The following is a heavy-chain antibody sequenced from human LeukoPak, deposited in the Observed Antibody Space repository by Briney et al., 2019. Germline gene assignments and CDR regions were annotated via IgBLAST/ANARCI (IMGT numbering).Heavy chain of an antibody. CDR2: ISSSGSTI. D-gene: IGHD4-17*01. J-gene: IGHJ3*02. CDR3: ACAEGWTVINAFDI. Sequence: PGGSLRLSCAASGFTFSDYYMSWVRQAPGEGLEWVSYISSSGSTIYYADSVKGRFTISRDNAKNSLYLQMNSLRAEDTAVYYCACAEGWTVINAFDIWGQGTMVTVSS. V-gene: IGHV3-11*01. CDR1: GFTFSDYY.